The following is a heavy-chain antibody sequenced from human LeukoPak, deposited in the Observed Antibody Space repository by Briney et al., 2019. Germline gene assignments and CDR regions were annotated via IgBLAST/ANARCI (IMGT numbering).Heavy chain of an antibody. V-gene: IGHV3-7*01. CDR3: ASTRCTGTSCYLPILD. D-gene: IGHD2-2*01. CDR1: GFTFSTYW. Sequence: GGSLRLSCAASGFTFSTYWMSWVRQAPGKGLEWVANIKQDGSENYYVDSVKGRFTISRDNAKNLLYLQMNSLRAEDTAMYYCASTRCTGTSCYLPILDWGQGILVTVSS. CDR2: IKQDGSEN. J-gene: IGHJ4*02.